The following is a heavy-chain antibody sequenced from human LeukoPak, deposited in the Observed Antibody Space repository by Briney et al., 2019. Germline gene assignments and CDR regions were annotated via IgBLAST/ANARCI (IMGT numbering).Heavy chain of an antibody. CDR1: GGTFSSYA. V-gene: IGHV1-69*13. J-gene: IGHJ4*01. D-gene: IGHD6-13*01. CDR2: IIPIFGTA. CDR3: ARDRGEYSSSWPVDY. Sequence: SVKVSCKASGGTFSSYAISWVRQAPGQGLEWMGGIIPIFGTANYAQKFQGRVTITADESTSTAYMELSSLRSDDTAVYYCARDRGEYSSSWPVDYWGQEPWSPSPQ.